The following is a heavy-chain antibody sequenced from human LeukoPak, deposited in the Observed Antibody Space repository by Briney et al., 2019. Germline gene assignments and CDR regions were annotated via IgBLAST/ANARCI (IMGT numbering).Heavy chain of an antibody. V-gene: IGHV3-48*03. J-gene: IGHJ4*02. D-gene: IGHD7-27*01. Sequence: TGGSLRLSCAASGFTFSSYEMNWFRQAPGKGLEWLSYISSSGGAIYYADSVKGRFTISRDNAKNSLYLQMNSLRVEDTAVYFCAREGTGDRVFDYWGQGTLVTVSS. CDR3: AREGTGDRVFDY. CDR2: ISSSGGAI. CDR1: GFTFSSYE.